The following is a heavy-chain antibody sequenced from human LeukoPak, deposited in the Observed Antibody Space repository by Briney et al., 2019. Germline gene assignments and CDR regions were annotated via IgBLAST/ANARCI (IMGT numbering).Heavy chain of an antibody. J-gene: IGHJ4*02. D-gene: IGHD2-21*01. Sequence: ASVNVSCKASGYTFTRYGVSWVRQAPGEVREWMGWISVYNGNTNYAQKFQGRVTMTTATTTTTAYTELRSLRSDDTAVYYCARDPGESPDYWGQGTLVTVSS. V-gene: IGHV1-18*01. CDR3: ARDPGESPDY. CDR1: GYTFTRYG. CDR2: ISVYNGNT.